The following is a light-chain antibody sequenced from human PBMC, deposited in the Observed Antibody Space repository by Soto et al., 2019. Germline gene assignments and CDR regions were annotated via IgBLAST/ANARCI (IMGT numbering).Light chain of an antibody. CDR1: QSVSTNNKNY. J-gene: IGKJ4*01. V-gene: IGKV4-1*01. CDR2: WAS. Sequence: DIVMTQSPDSLAVSLGERATINCKSSQSVSTNNKNYLTWYQLKPGQPPRLLIFWASTRESGVPDRFTGSGSGTECSLTISSLQAEDVAVYYCQQYYSRPVSFGGGTKVEIK. CDR3: QQYYSRPVS.